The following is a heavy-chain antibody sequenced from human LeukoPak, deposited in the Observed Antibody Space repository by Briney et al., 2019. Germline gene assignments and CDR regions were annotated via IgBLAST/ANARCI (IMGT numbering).Heavy chain of an antibody. J-gene: IGHJ4*02. D-gene: IGHD3-10*01. Sequence: GGSLRLSCAASGFTFSSYSMNWVRQAPGKGLEWVSAISGSGGSTYYADSVKGRFTISRDNSKNTLYLQMNSLRAEDTAVYYCAKIGPLLWFGELFRGGRDWISDYWGQGTLVTVSS. CDR3: AKIGPLLWFGELFRGGRDWISDY. CDR1: GFTFSSYS. CDR2: ISGSGGST. V-gene: IGHV3-23*01.